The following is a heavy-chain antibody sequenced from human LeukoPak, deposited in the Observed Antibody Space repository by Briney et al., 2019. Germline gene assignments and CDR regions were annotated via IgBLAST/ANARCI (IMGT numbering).Heavy chain of an antibody. CDR1: GFTFNSYE. CDR3: ASRPRGTYFFDH. CDR2: IRSGGSII. J-gene: IGHJ4*02. V-gene: IGHV3-48*03. Sequence: PGGSLRLSCAVAGFTFNSYEMNWVSQAPGKGREWVSYIRSGGSIIYYADSVKGRFAISRDNAKNSLYLQMNSLTAEDTAVYYCASRPRGTYFFDHWGQGTLVTVSS. D-gene: IGHD3-16*01.